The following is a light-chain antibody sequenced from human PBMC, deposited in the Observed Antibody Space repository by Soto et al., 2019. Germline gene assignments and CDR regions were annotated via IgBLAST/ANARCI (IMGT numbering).Light chain of an antibody. CDR3: SSYTSSSTLV. V-gene: IGLV2-14*01. Sequence: QSALTQPASVSGSPGQSLTISCTGTSSDVGGYNFVSWYQQHPGKAPKLMIYEVSDRPSGVSYRFSGSKSGNTASLTISGLQAKDEADYYCSSYTSSSTLVFGGGTKLTVL. J-gene: IGLJ2*01. CDR2: EVS. CDR1: SSDVGGYNF.